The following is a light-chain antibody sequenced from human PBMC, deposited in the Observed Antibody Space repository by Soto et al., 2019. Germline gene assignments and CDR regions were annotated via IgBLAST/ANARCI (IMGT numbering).Light chain of an antibody. CDR1: NSNIGNSY. J-gene: IGLJ1*01. CDR3: GTWDSGLSGFV. V-gene: IGLV1-51*02. Sequence: QSALTQPPSGSAAPGQKVTISCSGSNSNIGNSYVYWYQQFPGAAPKLLMYENAKRASGIPDRFSGSKSGAAATLATTGIQTGDEADHYCGTWDSGLSGFVFGTGTKVTVL. CDR2: ENA.